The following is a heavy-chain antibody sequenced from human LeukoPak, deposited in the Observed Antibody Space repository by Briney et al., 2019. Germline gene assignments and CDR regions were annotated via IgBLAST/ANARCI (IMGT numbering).Heavy chain of an antibody. D-gene: IGHD3-10*01. V-gene: IGHV1-69*01. CDR3: ARARIWFGELYDWFDP. Sequence: ASVKVSCKASGGTVSSYAIRWVRQAAGQGLEWRGGIIPIFGTANYEQKLQGRVTVTAAESTTTASLELSSLSSEDTAVSYCARARIWFGELYDWFDPWGQGTLVTVSS. CDR1: GGTVSSYA. CDR2: IIPIFGTA. J-gene: IGHJ5*02.